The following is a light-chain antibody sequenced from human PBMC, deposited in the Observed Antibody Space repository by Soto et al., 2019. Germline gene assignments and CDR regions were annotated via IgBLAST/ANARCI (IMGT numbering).Light chain of an antibody. V-gene: IGKV3-11*01. CDR1: QSVSNF. Sequence: EIVLTQSPATLSLSPGERATLSCRASQSVSNFLAWYQQKPDQAPRLLIYDASNRATGIPARFSGSGSGTDFTLTIRSLEPEDFAIYCCQQRANWPRTTFGHGRRLEIK. CDR2: DAS. J-gene: IGKJ5*01. CDR3: QQRANWPRTT.